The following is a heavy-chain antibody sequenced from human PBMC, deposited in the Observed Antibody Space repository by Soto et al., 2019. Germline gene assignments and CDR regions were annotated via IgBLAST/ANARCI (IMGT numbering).Heavy chain of an antibody. V-gene: IGHV4-59*08. CDR3: ARRGDCSGGSCTTFDY. Sequence: QVQLQESGPGLVKPSETLSLTCTVSGGSISSYYWSWIRQPPGKGLEWIGYIYYSGSTNYNPSLKRRVTISVDTSKNQFSLKLSSVTAADTAVYYCARRGDCSGGSCTTFDYWGQGTLVTVSS. J-gene: IGHJ4*02. D-gene: IGHD2-15*01. CDR1: GGSISSYY. CDR2: IYYSGST.